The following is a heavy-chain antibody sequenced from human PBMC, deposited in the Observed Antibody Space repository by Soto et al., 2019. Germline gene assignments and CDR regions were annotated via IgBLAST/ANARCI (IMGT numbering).Heavy chain of an antibody. CDR1: GGSFSGYY. D-gene: IGHD2-8*02. J-gene: IGHJ4*02. Sequence: QVQLQQWGAGLLKPSETLSLTCAVYGGSFSGYYWTWIRQPPGTGLEWIGEINHSGSTNYNPSLKSRGTISVDTSKNQLSLKLSSVTAADTAVYYCARDKITGLFDYWGQGTLVTVSS. V-gene: IGHV4-34*01. CDR2: INHSGST. CDR3: ARDKITGLFDY.